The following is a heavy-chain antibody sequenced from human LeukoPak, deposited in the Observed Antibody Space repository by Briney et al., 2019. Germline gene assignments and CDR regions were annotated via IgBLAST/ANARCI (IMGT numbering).Heavy chain of an antibody. CDR2: INYSGTT. V-gene: IGHV4-39*01. Sequence: SETLSLTCTVSGGAIINDNFYWGWIRQPPGKGLEWIGSINYSGTTYYNPSLKSRVTISVDTSKTQFSLKLNSVTAADTAVYYCARLSDYWGQGTLVTVSS. CDR1: GGAIINDNFY. J-gene: IGHJ4*02. CDR3: ARLSDY.